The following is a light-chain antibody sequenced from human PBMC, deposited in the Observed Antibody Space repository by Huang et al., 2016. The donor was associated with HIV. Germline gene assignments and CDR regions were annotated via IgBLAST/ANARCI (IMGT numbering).Light chain of an antibody. J-gene: IGKJ2*01. V-gene: IGKV3-15*01. CDR2: STS. Sequence: EVMMTQSPGTLSVSPRERATLSCKTSQSIYNKVAWYQQKPGQAPRLLIYSTSTRATGVPARFSGGGSGTDLTLTISSLQSEDFGIYYCQHYSSWPPMYTFGQGTKLEI. CDR3: QHYSSWPPMYT. CDR1: QSIYNK.